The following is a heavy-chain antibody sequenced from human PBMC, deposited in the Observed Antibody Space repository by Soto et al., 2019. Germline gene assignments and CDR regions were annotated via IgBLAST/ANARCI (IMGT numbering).Heavy chain of an antibody. Sequence: QVQLVESGGGVVQPGRSLRLSSAASGFTFSSYGMHWVRQAPGKGLEWVAVISYEGSNKYYADSVKGRFTISRDNPKNTLSLPMNSLRAEDAPVYYGAKEGARVRYFGGLAGVDAFHIWGQGTMVTVSS. CDR2: ISYEGSNK. CDR1: GFTFSSYG. D-gene: IGHD3-9*01. V-gene: IGHV3-30*18. CDR3: AKEGARVRYFGGLAGVDAFHI. J-gene: IGHJ3*02.